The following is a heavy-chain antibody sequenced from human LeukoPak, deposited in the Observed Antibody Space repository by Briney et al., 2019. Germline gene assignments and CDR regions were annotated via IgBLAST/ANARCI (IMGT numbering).Heavy chain of an antibody. Sequence: SETLSLTCAVSGGSISSGGYSWSWIRQPPGKGLEWIGYIYYSGSTYYNPSLKSRVTISVDTSKNQFSLKLSSVTAADTAVYYCAVYYSSSSGNWFDPWGQGTLVTVSS. CDR2: IYYSGST. CDR3: AVYYSSSSGNWFDP. J-gene: IGHJ5*02. CDR1: GGSISSGGYS. V-gene: IGHV4-30-4*07. D-gene: IGHD6-6*01.